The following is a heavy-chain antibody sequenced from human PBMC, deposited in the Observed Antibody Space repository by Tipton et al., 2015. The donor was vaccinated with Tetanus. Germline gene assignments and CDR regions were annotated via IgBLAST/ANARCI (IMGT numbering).Heavy chain of an antibody. Sequence: TLSLTCTVSGGSLSSLLWTWTRLSPGKGLEWIGYIDHSGNTNYNPPLRSRVTISVAASKDRFSLKMISVTPADTAVYYCAGSQSWFAFDIWGQGTIVTVSS. CDR1: GGSLSSLL. D-gene: IGHD3-10*01. CDR3: AGSQSWFAFDI. J-gene: IGHJ3*02. V-gene: IGHV4-59*11. CDR2: IDHSGNT.